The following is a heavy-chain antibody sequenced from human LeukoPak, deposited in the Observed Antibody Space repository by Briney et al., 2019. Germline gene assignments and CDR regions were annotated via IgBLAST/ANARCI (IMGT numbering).Heavy chain of an antibody. J-gene: IGHJ4*02. CDR1: GYTFTNYG. D-gene: IGHD3-16*02. CDR2: ISAYNGNT. Sequence: ASVKVSCKASGYTFTNYGTTWVRQAPGQGLEWMGWISAYNGNTNYAQKLQGRVTMTTDTATSTAYMELRSLRSDDTAVYYCARDESSYDYVWGSYRSPEIFDYWGQGTLVTVSS. CDR3: ARDESSYDYVWGSYRSPEIFDY. V-gene: IGHV1-18*01.